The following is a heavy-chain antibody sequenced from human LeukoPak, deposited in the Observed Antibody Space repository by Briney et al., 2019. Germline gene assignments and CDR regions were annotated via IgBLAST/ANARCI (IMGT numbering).Heavy chain of an antibody. CDR1: GGSFSGYY. CDR2: INHSGST. Sequence: SETLSLTCAVYGGSFSGYYWSWIRQPPGKGLEWIGEINHSGSTNYNPSLKSRVTISVDTSKNQFSLKLSSVTAADTAVYYCARVSARVKRSVVVAATRPNPYYFDYWGRGTLVTVSS. V-gene: IGHV4-34*01. D-gene: IGHD2-15*01. CDR3: ARVSARVKRSVVVAATRPNPYYFDY. J-gene: IGHJ4*02.